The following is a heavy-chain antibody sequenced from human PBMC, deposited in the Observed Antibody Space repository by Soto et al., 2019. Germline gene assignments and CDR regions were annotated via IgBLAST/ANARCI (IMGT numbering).Heavy chain of an antibody. J-gene: IGHJ6*02. CDR1: GDSISSSNYF. V-gene: IGHV4-39*07. CDR3: VRGQPHRITIFEVVIRSYDYGMDV. D-gene: IGHD3-3*02. Sequence: SETLSLTCTVSGDSISSSNYFWGWIRQPPGKGLEWIGTIFYSGSTYYNPSLESRVSIAVDTSKNQFSLKLRSVTAADTAVYFCVRGQPHRITIFEVVIRSYDYGMDVWGQGTTVTVSS. CDR2: IFYSGST.